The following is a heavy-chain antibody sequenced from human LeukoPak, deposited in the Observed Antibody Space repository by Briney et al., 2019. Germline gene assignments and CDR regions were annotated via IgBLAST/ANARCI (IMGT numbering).Heavy chain of an antibody. D-gene: IGHD3-22*01. CDR2: ISAYNGNT. CDR3: ARDHTYYYDSSGYYYVGPLDY. Sequence: ASVKVSCKASGYTFTSYGISWVRQAPGQGLEWMGWISAYNGNTNYAQKLQGRVTMTTDTSTSTAYMELRSLRSDDTAVYYCARDHTYYYDSSGYYYVGPLDYWGQGTLVTVSS. V-gene: IGHV1-18*01. J-gene: IGHJ4*02. CDR1: GYTFTSYG.